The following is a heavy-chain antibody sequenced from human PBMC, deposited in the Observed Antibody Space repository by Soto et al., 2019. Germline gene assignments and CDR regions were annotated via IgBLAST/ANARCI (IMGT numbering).Heavy chain of an antibody. D-gene: IGHD5-18*01. CDR3: ARVVIGPRGYCYGRCFDY. CDR2: IYYSGST. J-gene: IGHJ4*02. CDR1: GGSISSYY. V-gene: IGHV4-59*01. Sequence: SETLYLTCTVSGGSISSYYWSWIRQPPGKGLEWIGYIYYSGSTNYNPSLKSRGTVSVDTSKNRFSLRLSAVTAADTAVYYCARVVIGPRGYCYGRCFDYWGQGTLVTVSS.